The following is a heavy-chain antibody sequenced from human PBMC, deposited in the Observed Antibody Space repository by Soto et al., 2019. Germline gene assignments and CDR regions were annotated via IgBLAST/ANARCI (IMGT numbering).Heavy chain of an antibody. V-gene: IGHV3-23*01. D-gene: IGHD6-19*01. CDR2: ISGSGGST. Sequence: GGSLRLSCAASGFTFSNAWMNWVRQAPGKGLEWVSAISGSGGSTYYADSVKGRFTISRDNSKNTLYLQMNSLRAEDTAVYYCAKDLTRWLVPDAFDIWGQGTMVTVSS. CDR3: AKDLTRWLVPDAFDI. CDR1: GFTFSNAW. J-gene: IGHJ3*02.